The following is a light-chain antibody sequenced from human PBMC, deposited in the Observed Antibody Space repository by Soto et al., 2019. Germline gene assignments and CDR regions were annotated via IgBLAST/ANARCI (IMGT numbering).Light chain of an antibody. CDR2: GAS. CDR1: HSVNSH. Sequence: MMMTQSPATLSVSPGERVTLSCSTSHSVNSHVAWYQQKPGQAPRLLLYGASTRATGIPVRFSGSGFGTEFTLTISSLQSEDFAVYYCQKYGSSPITCGQGTRREIK. J-gene: IGKJ5*01. CDR3: QKYGSSPIT. V-gene: IGKV3-15*01.